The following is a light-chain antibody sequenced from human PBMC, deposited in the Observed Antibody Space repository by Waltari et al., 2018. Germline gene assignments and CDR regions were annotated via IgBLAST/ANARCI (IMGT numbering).Light chain of an antibody. J-gene: IGKJ4*01. Sequence: EIVMTQSPATLSVSPGEGATLSCRASQSVSSNLAWYQHKPGQAPRLLIFGASRRASGIPARFSGSGSGTEFTLTISSLQSEDFALYYCLQHKSSPLTFGGGTKVEIK. V-gene: IGKV3-15*01. CDR1: QSVSSN. CDR3: LQHKSSPLT. CDR2: GAS.